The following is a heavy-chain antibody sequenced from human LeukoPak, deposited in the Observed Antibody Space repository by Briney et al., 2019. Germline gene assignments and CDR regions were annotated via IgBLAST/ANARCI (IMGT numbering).Heavy chain of an antibody. D-gene: IGHD2-2*01. J-gene: IGHJ4*02. CDR1: GYTFTGYY. CDR2: INPNSGGT. Sequence: ASVKVSCKASGYTFTGYYMHWVRQAPGQGLEWMGWINPNSGGTNYAQKFQGRVTMTRDTSISTAYMELSRLRSDDTAMYYCAIQLEDQLLWQYFDYWGQGTLVTVSS. V-gene: IGHV1-2*02. CDR3: AIQLEDQLLWQYFDY.